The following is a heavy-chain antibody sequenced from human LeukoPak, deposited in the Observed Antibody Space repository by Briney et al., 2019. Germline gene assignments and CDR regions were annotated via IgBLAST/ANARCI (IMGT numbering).Heavy chain of an antibody. Sequence: GGSLRLSCAASGFTFSNDWMCWVRKAPGNELEWVANINQDESKKYYADSVKGRFTISRDNAKNSLYLQMSSLTAEDTAIYYCARDHAYRADYWGQGTLVTVSS. CDR2: INQDESKK. CDR1: GFTFSNDW. D-gene: IGHD2-2*01. J-gene: IGHJ4*02. V-gene: IGHV3-7*01. CDR3: ARDHAYRADY.